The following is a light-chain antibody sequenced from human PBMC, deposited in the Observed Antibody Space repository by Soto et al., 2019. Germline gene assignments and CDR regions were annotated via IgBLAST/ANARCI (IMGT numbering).Light chain of an antibody. V-gene: IGKV1-9*01. Sequence: DIQLTQSPSFLSASVGDRVTITCRASQRISSYLGWYQQKPGKAPKLLIHVVSTLETGVPSRFSGSGSGSEFTLTISSLQPDDFATYYCQQIHTFPRTFGQGTKLEIK. CDR1: QRISSY. CDR3: QQIHTFPRT. J-gene: IGKJ2*01. CDR2: VVS.